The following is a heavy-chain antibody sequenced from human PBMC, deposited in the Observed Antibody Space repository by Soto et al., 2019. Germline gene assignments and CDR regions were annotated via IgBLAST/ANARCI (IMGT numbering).Heavy chain of an antibody. V-gene: IGHV4-39*07. CDR1: GGSISSSSYY. J-gene: IGHJ2*01. Sequence: SETLSLTCTVSGGSISSSSYYWGWIRQPPGKGLEWIGSIYYSGSTYYNPSLKSRVTISVDTSKNQFSLKLSSVTAADTAVYYCARVKGLRFGGVIVYWYFDLWGRGTLVTVSS. D-gene: IGHD3-16*02. CDR3: ARVKGLRFGGVIVYWYFDL. CDR2: IYYSGST.